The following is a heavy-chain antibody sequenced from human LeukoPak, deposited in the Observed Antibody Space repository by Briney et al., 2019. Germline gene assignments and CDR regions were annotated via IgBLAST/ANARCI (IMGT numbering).Heavy chain of an antibody. V-gene: IGHV3-33*08. CDR3: ARDAERGFDYSNSLKY. D-gene: IGHD4-11*01. J-gene: IGHJ4*02. CDR2: IWSDGTGK. CDR1: GFTYSHYG. Sequence: GRSLGLSCAGSGFTYSHYGMHWVRQAPGKGLEWVAVIWSDGTGKYYSDAVKGRFTISRDNFRNTLYLQMNSLRGEDTAVYYCARDAERGFDYSNSLKYWGQGTLVTVSS.